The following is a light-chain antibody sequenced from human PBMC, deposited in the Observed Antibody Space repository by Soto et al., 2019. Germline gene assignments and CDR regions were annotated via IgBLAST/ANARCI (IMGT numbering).Light chain of an antibody. Sequence: DIHMSQSPSSLSASVGDRVTIACRASQTSNNYLNWFQQKPGRAPKLLIYLTSTLKSGVPSRFSGSGSGTEFTLTISSLQPDDFATYYCQHYNSYSEAFGQGTKVDI. CDR3: QHYNSYSEA. CDR1: QTSNNY. J-gene: IGKJ1*01. V-gene: IGKV1-5*01. CDR2: LTS.